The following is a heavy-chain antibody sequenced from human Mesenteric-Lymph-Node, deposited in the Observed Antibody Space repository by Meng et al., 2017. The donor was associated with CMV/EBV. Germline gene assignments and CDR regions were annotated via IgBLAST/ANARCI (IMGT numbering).Heavy chain of an antibody. D-gene: IGHD2-2*01. CDR2: INPHSAGT. CDR3: ARSCSSSTCRAPSPDY. CDR1: GYTFTSYG. J-gene: IGHJ4*02. V-gene: IGHV1-2*02. Sequence: ASVKVSCKASGYTFTSYGISWVRQAPGQGLEWMGWINPHSAGTKYAQKFQGRVTVTRDTSIITAYMELSRLRPDDTAVYYCARSCSSSTCRAPSPDYWGQGTLVTVSS.